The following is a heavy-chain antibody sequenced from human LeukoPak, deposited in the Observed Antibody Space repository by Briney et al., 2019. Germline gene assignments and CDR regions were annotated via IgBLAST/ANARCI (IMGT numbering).Heavy chain of an antibody. CDR3: ARDRDEYSSNSDAFDI. Sequence: SETLSLTCTVSGGSISSGGYYWSWIRQPPGKGLEWIGYIYHSGSTYYNPSLKSRVTISVDRSKNQFSLKLSSVTAADTAVYYCARDRDEYSSNSDAFDIWGQGTMVTVSS. D-gene: IGHD6-6*01. CDR2: IYHSGST. J-gene: IGHJ3*02. CDR1: GGSISSGGYY. V-gene: IGHV4-30-2*01.